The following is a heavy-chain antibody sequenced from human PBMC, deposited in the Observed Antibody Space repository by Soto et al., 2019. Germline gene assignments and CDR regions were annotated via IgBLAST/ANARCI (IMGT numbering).Heavy chain of an antibody. V-gene: IGHV3-33*01. CDR2: IWYDGTQK. Sequence: QVQLEESGGGVGQPGRSLRLSCEASGFTFNTYSMHWVRQPPGKGLEWLAAIWYDGTQKYYADSVKGRFIISRDNSKKTLYLEMNSLRAEDTSVYYCARAEGTTVTGLWHFDSWGQITLLTVSS. J-gene: IGHJ4*02. D-gene: IGHD4-17*01. CDR1: GFTFNTYS. CDR3: ARAEGTTVTGLWHFDS.